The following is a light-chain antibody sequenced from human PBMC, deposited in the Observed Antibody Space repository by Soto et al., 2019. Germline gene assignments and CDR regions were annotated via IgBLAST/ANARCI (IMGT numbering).Light chain of an antibody. CDR3: QQYNSYSLT. Sequence: DIQMTQSPSTLSASVGDKVTITCRASQSISSWLAWYQQKPGKAPKLLIYDASSLESGVQSRFSGSGSGTEFTLTIRSLQPDDFATYYCQQYNSYSLTIGGGTKVEIK. CDR2: DAS. CDR1: QSISSW. V-gene: IGKV1-5*01. J-gene: IGKJ4*01.